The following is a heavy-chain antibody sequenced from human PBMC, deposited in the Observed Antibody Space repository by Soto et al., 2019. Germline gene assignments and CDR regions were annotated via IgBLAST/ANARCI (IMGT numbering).Heavy chain of an antibody. D-gene: IGHD1-26*01. Sequence: GASVKVSCKASGDTLYNYAFSWVRQAPGQGVEWMGGIIPLFETPDYAQKFQGRVTITADESTSTVFMELRSLRSEDTAVYYCARPTAVGATVRYFFDHWGQGTLVTVSS. CDR1: GDTLYNYA. J-gene: IGHJ4*01. V-gene: IGHV1-69*13. CDR3: ARPTAVGATVRYFFDH. CDR2: IIPLFETP.